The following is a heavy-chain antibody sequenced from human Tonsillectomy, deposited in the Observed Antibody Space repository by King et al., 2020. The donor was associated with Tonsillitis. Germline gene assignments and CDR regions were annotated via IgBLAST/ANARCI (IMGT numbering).Heavy chain of an antibody. D-gene: IGHD2-2*01. CDR2: IYYSGST. J-gene: IGHJ4*02. Sequence: VQLQESGPGLVKPSQTLSLTCTVSGGSISNGDYYWSWIRQPPGTGLEWIGYIYYSGSTYYNPSLKSRVTISVDTSESQFSLKLSSVTAADTAVYYCARGNGYCSRTSCPPVDYWGQGTLVTVSS. CDR1: GGSISNGDYY. CDR3: ARGNGYCSRTSCPPVDY. V-gene: IGHV4-30-4*01.